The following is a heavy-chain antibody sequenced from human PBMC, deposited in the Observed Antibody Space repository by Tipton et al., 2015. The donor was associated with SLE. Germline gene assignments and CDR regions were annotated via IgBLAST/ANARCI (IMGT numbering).Heavy chain of an antibody. V-gene: IGHV3-9*01. D-gene: IGHD2/OR15-2a*01. J-gene: IGHJ4*02. Sequence: SLRLSCSASGFAFDDYAMHWVRQVPGKGLEWVSGITWNSGDIGYADSVKGRFIISRDNAKNSVFLQINSLRAEDTALYYCLTAAPSRHWGQGTLVTVSS. CDR3: LTAAPSRH. CDR1: GFAFDDYA. CDR2: ITWNSGDI.